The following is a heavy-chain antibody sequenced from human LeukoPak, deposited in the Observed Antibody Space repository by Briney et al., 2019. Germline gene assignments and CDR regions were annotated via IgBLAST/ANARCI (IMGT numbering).Heavy chain of an antibody. V-gene: IGHV1-18*01. Sequence: ASVKVSCKASGYTFTSYGISWVRQAPGQGLEWMGWISAYNGNTNYAQKLQGRVTMTTDTSTSTAYMELRSLRSDDTAVYYCARGGGYCSSTSCYSWWFDPWGQGTLVTVSS. J-gene: IGHJ5*02. CDR1: GYTFTSYG. CDR3: ARGGGYCSSTSCYSWWFDP. D-gene: IGHD2-2*02. CDR2: ISAYNGNT.